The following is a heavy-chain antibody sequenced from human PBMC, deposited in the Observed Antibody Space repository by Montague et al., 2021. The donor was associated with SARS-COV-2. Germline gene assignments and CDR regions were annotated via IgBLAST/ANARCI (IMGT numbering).Heavy chain of an antibody. V-gene: IGHV4-59*01. Sequence: SETLSLTCSVSGVSMINNYWSWIRQPPGKGLEWMGYIYYAGSTDYNPSLESRATLSIDTSKNEFPLKLTSVTAADTAVYYCARGGGRLQYSYYYGMDVWGQGTTVTVSS. J-gene: IGHJ6*02. CDR3: ARGGGRLQYSYYYGMDV. CDR1: GVSMINNY. D-gene: IGHD5-12*01. CDR2: IYYAGST.